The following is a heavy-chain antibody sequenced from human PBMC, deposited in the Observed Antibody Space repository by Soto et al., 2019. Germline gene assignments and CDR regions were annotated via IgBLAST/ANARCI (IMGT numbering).Heavy chain of an antibody. CDR3: AKDDPNYYYYYGMDV. J-gene: IGHJ6*02. CDR1: GFTFSSYD. Sequence: PGGSLRLSCAASGFTFSSYDMSWVRQAPGKGLEWVSAISGSGGSTYYADSVKGRFTISRDNSKNTLHLQMNSLRAEDTAVYYCAKDDPNYYYYYGMDVWGQGTKVTVSS. V-gene: IGHV3-23*01. CDR2: ISGSGGST.